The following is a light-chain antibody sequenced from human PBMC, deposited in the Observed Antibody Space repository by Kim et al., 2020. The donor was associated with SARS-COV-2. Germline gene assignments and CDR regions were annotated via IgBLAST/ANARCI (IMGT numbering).Light chain of an antibody. Sequence: SITISCTGTTTDVGNYNLVSWYQQHPGKAPKLMIYEVTKRPSGVSNRFSGSKSGNTASLTISGLQAEDAADYYCSSYAGSSNLHVLFGGGTQLTVL. V-gene: IGLV2-23*02. CDR2: EVT. CDR3: SSYAGSSNLHVL. CDR1: TTDVGNYNL. J-gene: IGLJ2*01.